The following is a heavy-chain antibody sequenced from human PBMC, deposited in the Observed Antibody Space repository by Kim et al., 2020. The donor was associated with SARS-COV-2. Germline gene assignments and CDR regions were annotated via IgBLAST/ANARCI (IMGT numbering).Heavy chain of an antibody. CDR2: ISYDGSNK. Sequence: GGSLRLSCAASGFTFSSYGMHWVRQAPGKGLEWVAVISYDGSNKYYADSVKGRFTISRDNSKNTLYLQMNSLRAEDTAVYYCAKEAGLDYYDSSGYCMDVWGQGTMVTVSS. J-gene: IGHJ6*02. CDR3: AKEAGLDYYDSSGYCMDV. V-gene: IGHV3-30*18. D-gene: IGHD3-22*01. CDR1: GFTFSSYG.